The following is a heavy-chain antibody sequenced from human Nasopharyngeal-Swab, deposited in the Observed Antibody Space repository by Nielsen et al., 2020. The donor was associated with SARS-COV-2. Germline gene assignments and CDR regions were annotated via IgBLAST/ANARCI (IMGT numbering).Heavy chain of an antibody. Sequence: SVKVSCKYSGCAFRNSGFSWVRQAPGQGLEWMGGIIPVFGTPLYAQKFQGRVTISADESTTTTYMELSSLRSQDTAVYYCAKVRTNYGMGLNGVLDPWGQGTLVTVSS. V-gene: IGHV1-69*13. J-gene: IGHJ5*02. CDR3: AKVRTNYGMGLNGVLDP. CDR1: GCAFRNSG. CDR2: IIPVFGTP. D-gene: IGHD4-17*01.